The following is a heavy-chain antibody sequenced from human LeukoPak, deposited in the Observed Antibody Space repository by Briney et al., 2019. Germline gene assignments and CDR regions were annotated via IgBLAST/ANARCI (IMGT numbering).Heavy chain of an antibody. Sequence: PSQTLSLTCTVSGGSISSGDYYWSWIRQPPGKGLEWIGYIYYSGSTYYNPSLKSRVTISVDTSKNQFSLKLSSVTPADTAVYYCARAVTTVRFDPWGQGTLVTVSS. CDR3: ARAVTTVRFDP. D-gene: IGHD4-11*01. V-gene: IGHV4-30-4*01. CDR2: IYYSGST. J-gene: IGHJ5*02. CDR1: GGSISSGDYY.